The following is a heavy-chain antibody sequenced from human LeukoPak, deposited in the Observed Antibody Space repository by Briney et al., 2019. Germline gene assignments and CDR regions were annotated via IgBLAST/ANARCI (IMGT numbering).Heavy chain of an antibody. CDR1: GFTFSSYG. CDR2: ISYDGSNE. J-gene: IGHJ4*01. V-gene: IGHV3-30*18. Sequence: GGSLRLSCAASGFTFSSYGIHWVRQAPGKGLEWVALISYDGSNEYYADSVKGRFTISRDNSKNTLYMQMNSLRAEDTAVYYCAKSSDLLTGYYSYFEYWGHGTLVTVAS. D-gene: IGHD3-9*01. CDR3: AKSSDLLTGYYSYFEY.